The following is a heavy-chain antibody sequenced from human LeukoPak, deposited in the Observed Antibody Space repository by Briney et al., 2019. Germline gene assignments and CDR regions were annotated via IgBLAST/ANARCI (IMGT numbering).Heavy chain of an antibody. D-gene: IGHD3-9*01. V-gene: IGHV1-69*01. CDR2: IIPIFGTA. Sequence: SVKVSCKASGGTFSSYAISWVRQAPGQGLEWMGGIIPIFGTANYAQKFQGRVTITADESTSTAYMELSSLRSEDTAVYYCARAENYDILTGSDYYYYGMDVWGKGATVTVSS. J-gene: IGHJ6*04. CDR3: ARAENYDILTGSDYYYYGMDV. CDR1: GGTFSSYA.